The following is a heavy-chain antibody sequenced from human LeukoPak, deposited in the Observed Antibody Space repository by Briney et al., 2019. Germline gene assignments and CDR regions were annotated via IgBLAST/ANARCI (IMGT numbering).Heavy chain of an antibody. CDR3: AKVAEVGATGYYYYMDV. Sequence: GGSLRLSCAASGFTVSSNYRNWVRPAPGKGLEWVSVIYSGGSTYCADSVKGRFTISRDNSKNTLYLQMNSLRAEDTDVYYCAKVAEVGATGYYYYMDVWGKGTTVTISS. D-gene: IGHD1-26*01. V-gene: IGHV3-66*01. CDR2: IYSGGST. CDR1: GFTVSSNY. J-gene: IGHJ6*03.